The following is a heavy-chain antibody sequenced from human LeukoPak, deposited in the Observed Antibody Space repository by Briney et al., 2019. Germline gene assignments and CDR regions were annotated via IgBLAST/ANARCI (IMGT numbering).Heavy chain of an antibody. D-gene: IGHD6-13*01. CDR1: GFTFDDYA. CDR3: AKGRGAASRVTDPFDY. Sequence: GRSLRLSCAASGFTFDDYAMHWVRQAPGKGLEWVSGISWNSGSIGYADSVKGRFTLSRDNAKNSLYLQMNSLRAEDTALYYCAKGRGAASRVTDPFDYWGQGTLVTVSS. J-gene: IGHJ4*02. V-gene: IGHV3-9*01. CDR2: ISWNSGSI.